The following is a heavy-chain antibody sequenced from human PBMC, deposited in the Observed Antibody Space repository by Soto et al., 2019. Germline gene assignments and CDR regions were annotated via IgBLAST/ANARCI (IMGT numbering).Heavy chain of an antibody. D-gene: IGHD2-8*01. J-gene: IGHJ4*02. CDR2: ISAYNGNT. CDR3: ARELYCTNGVCYGPDY. Sequence: GASVKVSCKASGYTFTSYGISWVRQAPGQGLEWMGCISAYNGNTNYAQKLQGRVTMTTDTSTSTAYMELRSLRSDDTAVYYGARELYCTNGVCYGPDYWGQGTLVTVSS. CDR1: GYTFTSYG. V-gene: IGHV1-18*04.